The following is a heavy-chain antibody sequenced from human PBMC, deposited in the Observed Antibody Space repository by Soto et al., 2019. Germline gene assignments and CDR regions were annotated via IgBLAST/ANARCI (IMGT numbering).Heavy chain of an antibody. J-gene: IGHJ6*02. CDR1: GFTFSSYG. CDR2: ISYDGSNK. Sequence: QVQLVESGGGVVQPGRSLRLSCAASGFTFSSYGMHWVRQAPGKGLEWVAVISYDGSNKYYADSLKGRFTVSRDNSKNTLYLQMSSLRAEDTAVYYCVKDGSSGGHYYYGMDVWGQGTTVTVSS. V-gene: IGHV3-30*18. D-gene: IGHD6-19*01. CDR3: VKDGSSGGHYYYGMDV.